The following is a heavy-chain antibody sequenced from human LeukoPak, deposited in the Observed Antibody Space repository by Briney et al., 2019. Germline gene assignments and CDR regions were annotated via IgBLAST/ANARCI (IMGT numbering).Heavy chain of an antibody. CDR1: GYTFTSYG. V-gene: IGHV1-18*01. CDR3: AGTPAALYMDDAFDI. CDR2: ISAYNGNT. J-gene: IGHJ3*02. Sequence: ASVKVSCKASGYTFTSYGISWVRQAPGQGLEWMGWISAYNGNTNYAQKLQGRVTMTTDTSTSTAYMELRSLRSDDTAVYYCAGTPAALYMDDAFDIWGQGTMVTVSS. D-gene: IGHD2-2*01.